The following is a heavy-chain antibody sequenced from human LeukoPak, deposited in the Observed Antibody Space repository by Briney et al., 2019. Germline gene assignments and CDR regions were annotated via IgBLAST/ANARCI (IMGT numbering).Heavy chain of an antibody. Sequence: PSETLSLTCTASGGSISSYYWSWIRQPPGKGLEWIGYIYYSGSTNYDPSLKSRVTISVDTSKNQFSLKLSSVTAADTAVYYCARHYGTLWYHYYMDVWGKGTTVTVSS. J-gene: IGHJ6*03. V-gene: IGHV4-59*01. CDR3: ARHYGTLWYHYYMDV. CDR2: IYYSGST. D-gene: IGHD3-10*01. CDR1: GGSISSYY.